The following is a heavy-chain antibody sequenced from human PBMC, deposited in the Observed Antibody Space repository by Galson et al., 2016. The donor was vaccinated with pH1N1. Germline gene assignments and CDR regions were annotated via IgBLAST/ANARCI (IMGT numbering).Heavy chain of an antibody. D-gene: IGHD4-17*01. CDR3: AVDTVPNGADH. J-gene: IGHJ5*02. Sequence: SLRLSCAASGFLVTDRFMSWVRQAPGKRPEWVSIIYPGGGTYYADFLEGRFTISRDTSQSMLFLHMNTLKAEDTALYYCAVDTVPNGADHWGQGTLVTVSS. CDR2: IYPGGGT. CDR1: GFLVTDRF. V-gene: IGHV3-53*01.